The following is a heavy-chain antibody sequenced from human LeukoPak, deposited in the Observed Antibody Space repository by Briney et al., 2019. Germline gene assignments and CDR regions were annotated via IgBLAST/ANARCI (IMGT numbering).Heavy chain of an antibody. CDR1: GFTFSSYS. D-gene: IGHD1-1*01. CDR2: ISSSSSTI. Sequence: PGGSLRLSCAASGFTFSSYSMNWVRQAPGKGLEWVSYISSSSSTIYYADPVKGRFTISRDNAKNSLYLQMNSLRAEDTAVYYCARVVLDRFDYWGQGTLVTVSS. V-gene: IGHV3-48*01. J-gene: IGHJ4*02. CDR3: ARVVLDRFDY.